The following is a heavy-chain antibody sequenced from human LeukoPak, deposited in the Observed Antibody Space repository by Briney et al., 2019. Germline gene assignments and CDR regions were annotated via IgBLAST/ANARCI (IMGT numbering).Heavy chain of an antibody. CDR2: IYYSGST. J-gene: IGHJ4*02. CDR1: GGSISSGDHY. D-gene: IGHD6-6*01. CDR3: ARERYSSSSPGIY. Sequence: SETLSLTCTVSGGSISSGDHYWSWIRQPPGKGLEWIGYIYYSGSTYYNPSLKSRVTISVDTSKNQFSLKLSSVTAADTAVYYCARERYSSSSPGIYWGQGTLVTVSS. V-gene: IGHV4-30-4*08.